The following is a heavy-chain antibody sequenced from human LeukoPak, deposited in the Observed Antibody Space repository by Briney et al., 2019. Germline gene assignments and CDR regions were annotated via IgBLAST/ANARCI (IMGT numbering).Heavy chain of an antibody. V-gene: IGHV3-23*01. CDR3: GLRIAVAGPFDY. Sequence: GGSLTLSCAASGFTFSNYAMTWVRLAPGKGLEWVSGISNSGGGTNYADSVKGRFTISRDNSKSTLYLQMNSLRVEDTALYYCGLRIAVAGPFDYWGQGTLVSVSS. CDR1: GFTFSNYA. CDR2: ISNSGGGT. J-gene: IGHJ4*02. D-gene: IGHD6-13*01.